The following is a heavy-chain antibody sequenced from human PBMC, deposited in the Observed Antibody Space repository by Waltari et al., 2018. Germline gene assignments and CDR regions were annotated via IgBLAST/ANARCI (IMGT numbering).Heavy chain of an antibody. CDR1: GFTFSSYG. CDR3: AREGQQLSYYGMDV. Sequence: QVQLVESGGGVVQPGRSLRLSCAASGFTFSSYGMHWVRQAPGKGLEWVSVILYDGINKYYADSVNVRLTISRDNSKNTLYLQMNSLRAEDTAVYYCAREGQQLSYYGMDVWGQGTTVTVSS. CDR2: ILYDGINK. V-gene: IGHV3-33*01. J-gene: IGHJ6*02. D-gene: IGHD6-13*01.